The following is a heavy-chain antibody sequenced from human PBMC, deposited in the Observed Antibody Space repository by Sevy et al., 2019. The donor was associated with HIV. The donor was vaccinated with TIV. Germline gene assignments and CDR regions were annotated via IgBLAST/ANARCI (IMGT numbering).Heavy chain of an antibody. D-gene: IGHD2-8*02. CDR1: GFTFSSYG. Sequence: GGSLRLSCAASGFTFSSYGMHWVRQAPGKGLEWVAFIRYDGSNKYYADSVKGRFTISRDNSKNTLYLQMNGLRAEDTAVYYCAKDHRRYCTGGVCCFDYWGQGTLVTVSS. CDR2: IRYDGSNK. J-gene: IGHJ4*02. V-gene: IGHV3-30*02. CDR3: AKDHRRYCTGGVCCFDY.